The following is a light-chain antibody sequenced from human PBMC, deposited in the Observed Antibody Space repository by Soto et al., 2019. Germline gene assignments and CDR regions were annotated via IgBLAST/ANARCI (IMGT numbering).Light chain of an antibody. CDR1: PSVSSSY. CDR2: GAS. V-gene: IGKV3-20*01. CDR3: QHYGSSAIT. Sequence: ELVLTQSPGTLSLSPGERATLSCRASPSVSSSYLAWYQQKPGQAPRLLIYGASSRATGIPDRFSGSGSGTDFTLTISGLQPEDFAVYFCQHYGSSAITFGQGTRLDI. J-gene: IGKJ5*01.